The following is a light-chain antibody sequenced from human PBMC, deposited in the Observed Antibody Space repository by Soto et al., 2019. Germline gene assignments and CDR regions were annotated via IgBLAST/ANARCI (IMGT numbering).Light chain of an antibody. Sequence: DIQMTQSPSSLSASVGDRVTITCRASQGISNYLAWYQQLPGKVPKLLISAASTLQSWVPSRFSGSGSGTDFTLTISSLQPEDVATYYCQKYTNVPTFGGGTKVEIK. CDR3: QKYTNVPT. J-gene: IGKJ4*01. CDR1: QGISNY. V-gene: IGKV1-27*01. CDR2: AAS.